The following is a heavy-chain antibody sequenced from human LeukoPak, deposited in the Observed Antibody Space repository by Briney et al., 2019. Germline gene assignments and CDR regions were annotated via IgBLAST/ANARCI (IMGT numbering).Heavy chain of an antibody. V-gene: IGHV1-18*04. D-gene: IGHD1-26*01. CDR1: GYTFTSYY. Sequence: ASVKVSCKASGYTFTSYYMHWVRQAPGQGLEWMGWISAYSGNTNYAQKLQGRVTMTTDTSTSTAYMELRSLRSDDTAVYFCARHSGSELFFDYWGQGTLVTVSS. CDR2: ISAYSGNT. J-gene: IGHJ4*02. CDR3: ARHSGSELFFDY.